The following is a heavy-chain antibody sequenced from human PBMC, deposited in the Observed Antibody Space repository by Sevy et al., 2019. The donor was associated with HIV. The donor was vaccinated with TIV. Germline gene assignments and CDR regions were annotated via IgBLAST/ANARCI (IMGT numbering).Heavy chain of an antibody. V-gene: IGHV3-7*01. CDR3: ARDEGCSSSTCYGFAFDI. Sequence: GGSLRLSCAASGFTFSSYWMSWVRQAPGKGLEWVANIKQDGSEKNYVDSVKGRFTIFRDNAKNSLYLQMNSLRAEDTAVYYCARDEGCSSSTCYGFAFDIWGQGTRVTVSS. D-gene: IGHD2-2*01. J-gene: IGHJ3*02. CDR1: GFTFSSYW. CDR2: IKQDGSEK.